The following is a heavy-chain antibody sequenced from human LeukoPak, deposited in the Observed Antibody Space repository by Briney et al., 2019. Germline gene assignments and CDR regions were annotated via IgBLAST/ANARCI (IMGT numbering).Heavy chain of an antibody. CDR2: IKQDGSDK. CDR3: ARGYCSGYTCYGSYYYYYMDV. V-gene: IGHV3-7*04. J-gene: IGHJ6*03. CDR1: GFTFNSYW. D-gene: IGHD2-15*01. Sequence: GGSLRLSCAASGFTFNSYWMSWVRQAPGKGLEWVANIKQDGSDKYYVDSVKGRFTISRDNAKNSLYLQMNSLRAEDTAVYYCARGYCSGYTCYGSYYYYYMDVWGKGTTVTVSS.